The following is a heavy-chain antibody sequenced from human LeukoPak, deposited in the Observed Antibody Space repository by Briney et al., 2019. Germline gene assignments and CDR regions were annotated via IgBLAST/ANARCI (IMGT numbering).Heavy chain of an antibody. CDR2: ISGSGGST. V-gene: IGHV3-23*01. D-gene: IGHD4-23*01. CDR3: AKDLAVVTTGDY. CDR1: GFTFGSYA. Sequence: GGSLRLSWAASGFTFGSYAMSWVRQAPGKGLEWVSAISGSGGSTYYADSVKGRFTISRDNSKNTLYLQMNSLRAEDTAVYYCAKDLAVVTTGDYWGQGTLVTVSS. J-gene: IGHJ4*02.